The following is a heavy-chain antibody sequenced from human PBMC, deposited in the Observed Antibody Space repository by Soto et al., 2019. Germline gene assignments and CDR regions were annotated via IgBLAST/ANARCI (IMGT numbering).Heavy chain of an antibody. V-gene: IGHV4-59*01. D-gene: IGHD6-6*01. J-gene: IGHJ4*02. Sequence: QVQLQESGPGLVKPSETLSLTCTVSGGSISSYYWSWIRQPPGKGLEWIGYIDYSGSTNYNPSLKSRVTISVDTSKNQFSLKLSSVTAADTAVYYCARGSSSSYSKFAYWGQGTLVTVSS. CDR1: GGSISSYY. CDR2: IDYSGST. CDR3: ARGSSSSYSKFAY.